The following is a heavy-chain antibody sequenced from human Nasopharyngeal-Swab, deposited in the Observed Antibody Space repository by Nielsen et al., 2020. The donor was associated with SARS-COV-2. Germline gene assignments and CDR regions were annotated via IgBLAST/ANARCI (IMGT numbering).Heavy chain of an antibody. CDR3: VRDRPNYGMDV. CDR1: GGSITGYY. CDR2: IYYTGST. J-gene: IGHJ6*02. V-gene: IGHV4-59*01. Sequence: SETLSLTCTVSGGSITGYYWSWIRQPPGKGLEWIGNIYYTGSTKYNPSLKSRVTISIDASKYQFSLKLTSVTAADTAVYYCVRDRPNYGMDVWGRGTTVTVS.